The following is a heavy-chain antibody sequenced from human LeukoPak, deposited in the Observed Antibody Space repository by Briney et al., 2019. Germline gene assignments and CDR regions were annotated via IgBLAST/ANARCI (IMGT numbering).Heavy chain of an antibody. J-gene: IGHJ4*02. D-gene: IGHD3-3*01. V-gene: IGHV3-23*01. CDR2: ISGSGGST. CDR1: GFTFSSYA. Sequence: PGGSLRLSCAASGFTFSSYAMSWVRQAPGEGLEWVSAISGSGGSTYYADSVRGRFTISRDNSKNTLYLQMNSLRAEDTAVYYCAIFWSGYKGYYFDYWGQGTLVTVSS. CDR3: AIFWSGYKGYYFDY.